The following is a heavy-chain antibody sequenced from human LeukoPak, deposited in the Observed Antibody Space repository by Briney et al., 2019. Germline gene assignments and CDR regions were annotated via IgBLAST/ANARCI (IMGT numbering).Heavy chain of an antibody. Sequence: PGGSLRLSCSASGFSFSRNAMHSVRQPPGEGLEYVSGINDNGGRTHYGDSVKGRFSTSTDNSKNTLHLQMSTLRAEDTALYYCVKDVGGSYAFDYWGQGILVTVAS. D-gene: IGHD3-16*01. CDR3: VKDVGGSYAFDY. CDR1: GFSFSRNA. V-gene: IGHV3-64D*09. CDR2: INDNGGRT. J-gene: IGHJ4*02.